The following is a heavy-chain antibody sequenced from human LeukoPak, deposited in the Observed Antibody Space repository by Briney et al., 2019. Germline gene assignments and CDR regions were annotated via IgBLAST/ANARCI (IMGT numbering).Heavy chain of an antibody. CDR1: GFTFSSYW. J-gene: IGHJ4*02. CDR3: ARGGHQRGGPFDY. CDR2: ITSDGSDT. Sequence: GGSLRLSCAASGFTFSSYWMHWVRQAPGKGLVWVSRITSDGSDTGYADSVKARFLISRDNGKNTLYLQMNSLRAEDTAVYYCARGGHQRGGPFDYWGQGTLVTVSS. D-gene: IGHD2-15*01. V-gene: IGHV3-74*01.